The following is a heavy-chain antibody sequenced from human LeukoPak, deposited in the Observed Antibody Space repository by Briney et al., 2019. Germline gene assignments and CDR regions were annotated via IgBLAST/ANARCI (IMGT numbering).Heavy chain of an antibody. D-gene: IGHD5-18*01. J-gene: IGHJ4*02. CDR1: GGSFSGYY. V-gene: IGHV4-34*01. CDR2: INHSGST. CDR3: ARGDRYSYGFSY. Sequence: SETLSLTCAVYGGSFSGYYWSWIRQPPGKGLGWTGEINHSGSTNYNPSLKSRVTISVDTSKNQFSLKLSSVTAADTAVYYCARGDRYSYGFSYWGQGTLVTVSS.